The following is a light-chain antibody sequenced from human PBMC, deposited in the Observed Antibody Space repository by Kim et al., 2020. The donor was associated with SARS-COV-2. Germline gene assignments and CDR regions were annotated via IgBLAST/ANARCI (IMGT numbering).Light chain of an antibody. V-gene: IGKV3-15*01. J-gene: IGKJ1*01. CDR1: QSVSSN. Sequence: EIVMTQSPATLSVSPGERATLSCRASQSVSSNLAWYQQNPGQAPRLFIYGASTRATGIPARFSGSGSGTEFTLTISSLQSEDFAVYFCQQYNNWPQTFGQGTKVEIK. CDR2: GAS. CDR3: QQYNNWPQT.